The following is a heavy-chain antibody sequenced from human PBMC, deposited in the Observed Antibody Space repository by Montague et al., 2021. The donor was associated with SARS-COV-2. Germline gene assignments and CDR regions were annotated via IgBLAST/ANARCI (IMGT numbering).Heavy chain of an antibody. V-gene: IGHV4-34*01. CDR3: ARLGDGVVPSPILGVGPYYSYYYMDV. Sequence: SETLSLTCAVHGGSFSTYSWNWIRQPPGKGLEWIGEIHHGENTNYNPSLKSRVTISADTSKNQFSLKLTSVAAADTAVYYCARLGDGVVPSPILGVGPYYSYYYMDVWGKGTTVTVSS. J-gene: IGHJ6*03. CDR1: GGSFSTYS. D-gene: IGHD3-10*01. CDR2: IHHGENT.